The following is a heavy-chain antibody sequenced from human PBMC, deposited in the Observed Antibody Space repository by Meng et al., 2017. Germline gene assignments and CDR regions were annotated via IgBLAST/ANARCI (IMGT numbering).Heavy chain of an antibody. V-gene: IGHV3-53*02. D-gene: IGHD6-19*01. Sequence: TWGCFDQPGGSLRLSWTALVFARTTSYMCCVRQAPGKGLELVSVIYSGGSTYYADSVKGRFSISRDNSKNTLYLQMNSLRAEDTAVYFCARDSSSGWYHNYWGQGTLVTVSS. CDR3: ARDSSSGWYHNY. J-gene: IGHJ4*02. CDR1: VFARTTSY. CDR2: IYSGGST.